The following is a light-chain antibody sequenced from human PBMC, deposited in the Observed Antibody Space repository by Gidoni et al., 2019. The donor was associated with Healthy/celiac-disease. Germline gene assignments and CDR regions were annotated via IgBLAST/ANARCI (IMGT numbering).Light chain of an antibody. Sequence: SELTHDPAVSVALGQTVRITCQGDSLRSYYASWYQQKPGQAPVLVIYGKNNRPSGIPDRFSGSSSGNTASLTITGAQAEDEADYYCNSRDSSGNHLDVVFGGGTKLTVL. J-gene: IGLJ2*01. CDR2: GKN. CDR1: SLRSYY. V-gene: IGLV3-19*01. CDR3: NSRDSSGNHLDVV.